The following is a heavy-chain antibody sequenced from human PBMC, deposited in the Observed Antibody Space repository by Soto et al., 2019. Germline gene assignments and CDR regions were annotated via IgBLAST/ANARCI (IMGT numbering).Heavy chain of an antibody. V-gene: IGHV4-39*01. CDR2: MFYSGAT. D-gene: IGHD2-15*01. CDR3: ARHKSGSDWLDP. Sequence: PSETLSLTCTVSGGSISDISYCWGWIRQPPGKGLQWIGCMFYSGATYYNPSLKNRVTLSVDTSNNEFSLKLVSVTAPVTAVYYCARHKSGSDWLDPWGQGTLVTVSS. CDR1: GGSISDISYC. J-gene: IGHJ5*02.